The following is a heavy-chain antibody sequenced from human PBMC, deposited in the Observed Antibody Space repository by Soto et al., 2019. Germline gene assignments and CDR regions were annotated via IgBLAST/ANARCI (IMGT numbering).Heavy chain of an antibody. CDR3: AKDRLGGNFDY. V-gene: IGHV3-23*01. J-gene: IGHJ4*02. CDR1: GFRVNIYA. CDR2: ISGTGGST. Sequence: PCGCMGLSCAASGFRVNIYAMNWARQAPGKGLEWVATISGTGGSTYYADSVKGRFTISRDNSKNTLYLQMNSLRVEDTAVYYCAKDRLGGNFDYWGQGTQVTVSS.